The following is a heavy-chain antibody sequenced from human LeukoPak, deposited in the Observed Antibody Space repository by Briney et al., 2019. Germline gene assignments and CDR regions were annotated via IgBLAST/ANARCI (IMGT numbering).Heavy chain of an antibody. Sequence: ASVKVTCKASGYIFSVYALIWVRQAPGQGLELMGWINTNTGNPTYAQGFTGRFVFSLDTSVSTAYLQISSLKAEDTAVYYCARDYTIAVGTTTYLQHWGQGTLVTVSS. V-gene: IGHV7-4-1*02. J-gene: IGHJ1*01. CDR1: GYIFSVYA. CDR2: INTNTGNP. D-gene: IGHD1-14*01. CDR3: ARDYTIAVGTTTYLQH.